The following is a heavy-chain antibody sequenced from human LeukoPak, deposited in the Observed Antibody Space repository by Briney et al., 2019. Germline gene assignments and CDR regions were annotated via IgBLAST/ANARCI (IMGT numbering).Heavy chain of an antibody. D-gene: IGHD5-12*01. J-gene: IGHJ3*02. CDR1: GGTFSSYA. CDR3: ARAEDIVATKYSVGAFDI. V-gene: IGHV1-69*01. Sequence: SVKVSCKASGGTFSSYAVSWVRQAPGQGLEWMGGIIPIFGTANYAQKFQGRVTITADESTSTAYMELSSLRSEDTAVYYCARAEDIVATKYSVGAFDIWGQGTMVTVSS. CDR2: IIPIFGTA.